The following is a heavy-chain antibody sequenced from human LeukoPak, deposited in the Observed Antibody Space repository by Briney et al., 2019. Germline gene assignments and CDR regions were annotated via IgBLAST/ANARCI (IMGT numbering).Heavy chain of an antibody. J-gene: IGHJ4*02. CDR2: INPNSGGT. V-gene: IGHV1-2*02. Sequence: ASVKVSCKASGYTFTDYYIHWVRQVPGQGLEWMGWINPNSGGTNYAQKFQGRVTMTRDTSISTAYMELSRLRSDDTAVYYCARGDESGSNDYWGQGTLVTVSS. CDR3: ARGDESGSNDY. D-gene: IGHD3-10*01. CDR1: GYTFTDYY.